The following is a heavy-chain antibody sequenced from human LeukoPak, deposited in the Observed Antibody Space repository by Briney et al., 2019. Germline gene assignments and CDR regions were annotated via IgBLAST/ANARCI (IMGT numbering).Heavy chain of an antibody. CDR2: ISYDGSDK. J-gene: IGHJ4*02. V-gene: IGHV3-30*04. Sequence: GRSLRLSCAASGFTFTTYSLYWVRQAPGKGLEWVAVISYDGSDKYYADSVKGRSTVSRDNSKDMLYLQMNSLRTEDTAIYFCAKDAAKELDSWGQGTLVTVSS. CDR1: GFTFTTYS. CDR3: AKDAAKELDS.